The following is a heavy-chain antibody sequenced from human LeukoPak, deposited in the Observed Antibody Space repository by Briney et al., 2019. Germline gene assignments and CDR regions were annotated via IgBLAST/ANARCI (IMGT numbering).Heavy chain of an antibody. CDR1: GGSFSGYY. CDR3: ARSPLWMVATTYPFDY. CDR2: INHSGST. V-gene: IGHV4-34*01. Sequence: SETLSLTCAVYGGSFSGYYWSWIRQPPGKGLEWIGEINHSGSTNYNPSLKSRVTISVDTSKNQFSLKLSSVTAADTAVYYCARSPLWMVATTYPFDYWGQGTLVTVSS. D-gene: IGHD5-12*01. J-gene: IGHJ4*02.